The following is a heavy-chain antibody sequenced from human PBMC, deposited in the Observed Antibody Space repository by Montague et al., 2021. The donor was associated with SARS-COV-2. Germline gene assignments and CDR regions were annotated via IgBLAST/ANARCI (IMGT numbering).Heavy chain of an antibody. V-gene: IGHV4-4*02. CDR3: ARAPIVVSGKNAFGI. D-gene: IGHD6-19*01. J-gene: IGHJ3*02. CDR2: IYHTGSN. CDR1: GASISSSHW. Sequence: SETLSLTCAVSGASISSSHWWCWIRQPPGKGLEWMGEIYHTGSNNYDPSLKSRVTISVDKSKNQFSLILSTVTAADTAVYFCARAPIVVSGKNAFGIWGQGTMVTVSS.